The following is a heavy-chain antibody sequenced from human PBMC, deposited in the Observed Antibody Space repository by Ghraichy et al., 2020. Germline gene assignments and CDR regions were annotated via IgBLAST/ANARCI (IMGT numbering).Heavy chain of an antibody. CDR1: GYTLTELS. CDR2: FDPEDGET. CDR3: ATDLYYDFWSGYYKGYSFDY. J-gene: IGHJ4*02. V-gene: IGHV1-24*01. Sequence: ASVKVSCKVSGYTLTELSMHWVRQAPGKGLEWMGGFDPEDGETIYAQKFQGRVTMTEDTSTDTAYMELSSLRSEDTAVYYCATDLYYDFWSGYYKGYSFDYWGQGTLVTVSS. D-gene: IGHD3-3*01.